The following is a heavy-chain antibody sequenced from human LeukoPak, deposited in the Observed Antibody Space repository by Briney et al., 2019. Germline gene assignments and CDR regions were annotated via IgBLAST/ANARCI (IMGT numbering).Heavy chain of an antibody. J-gene: IGHJ4*02. CDR3: ARVGCSGGSCYDY. CDR1: GYTFTGYS. CDR2: INPNSGDT. Sequence: GASVKVSCKASGYTFTGYSMHWVRQAPGQGVEWMGWINPNSGDTIYAQKFQGRVTMTRDTSISTAYMEVSRLRSDDTAVYYCARVGCSGGSCYDYWGQGTLVTVSS. V-gene: IGHV1-2*02. D-gene: IGHD2-15*01.